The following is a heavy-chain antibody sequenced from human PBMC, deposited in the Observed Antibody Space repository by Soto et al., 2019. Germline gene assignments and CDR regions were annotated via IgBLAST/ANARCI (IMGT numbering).Heavy chain of an antibody. CDR1: GFTFSSYA. D-gene: IGHD2-2*01. CDR3: ASTSTSFSYYYYGMDV. CDR2: ISYDGSNK. J-gene: IGHJ6*02. V-gene: IGHV3-30-3*01. Sequence: QVQLVESGGGVVQPGRSLRLSCAASGFTFSSYAMHWVRQAPGKGLEWVAVISYDGSNKYYADSVKGRFTISRDNSKNTLYLQMNRLIAEDTAVYYCASTSTSFSYYYYGMDVWGQGTTVTVSS.